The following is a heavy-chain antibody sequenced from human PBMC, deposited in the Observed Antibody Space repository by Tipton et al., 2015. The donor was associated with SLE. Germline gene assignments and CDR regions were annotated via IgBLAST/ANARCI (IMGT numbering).Heavy chain of an antibody. CDR3: ARDRGGLHYLDY. D-gene: IGHD3-10*01. J-gene: IGHJ4*02. V-gene: IGHV3-33*01. CDR1: GFTFRNHG. Sequence: SLRLSCAASGFTFRNHGIHWVRQAPGKGLEWVAVIWYDGSNKYYAESVEGRFAISRDNSKNTLYLEMNSLRVEDTAVYYCARDRGGLHYLDYWGQGTLVTVPS. CDR2: IWYDGSNK.